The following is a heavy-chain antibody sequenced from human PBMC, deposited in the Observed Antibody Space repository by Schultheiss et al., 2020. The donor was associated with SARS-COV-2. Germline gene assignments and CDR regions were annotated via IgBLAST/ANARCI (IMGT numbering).Heavy chain of an antibody. CDR2: IWYDGSNK. Sequence: GGSLRLSCAASGFTFSSYGMHWVRQAPGKGLEWVAVIWYDGSNKYYADSVKGRFTISRDNSKNTLYLQMNSLRAEDTAVYYCAKEGVGRWLQFSHYGMDVWGQGTTVTVSS. J-gene: IGHJ6*02. D-gene: IGHD5-24*01. V-gene: IGHV3-30*02. CDR1: GFTFSSYG. CDR3: AKEGVGRWLQFSHYGMDV.